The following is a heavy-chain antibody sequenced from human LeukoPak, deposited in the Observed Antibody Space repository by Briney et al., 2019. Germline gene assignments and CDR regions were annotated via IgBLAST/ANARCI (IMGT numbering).Heavy chain of an antibody. CDR2: IGTAGDT. V-gene: IGHV3-13*04. J-gene: IGHJ3*02. Sequence: GGSLRLSCAASRVTFSGYDMQWVRQGTGKGLEWVSGIGTAGDTYYPGSVKGRFTISRENAKNSLYLQMKSLRAGATDVYYCEQDRRGWMVLYISGRGTMVTVSS. D-gene: IGHD6-19*01. CDR3: EQDRRGWMVLYI. CDR1: RVTFSGYD.